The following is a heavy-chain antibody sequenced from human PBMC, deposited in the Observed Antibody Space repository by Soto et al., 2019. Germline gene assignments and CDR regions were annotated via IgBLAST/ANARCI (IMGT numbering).Heavy chain of an antibody. Sequence: PSETLSLTCAVSGYSISSGYYCGWIRQPPGKGLEWIGSIYHSGSTYYNPSLKSRVTISVDTSKNQFSLKLSSVTAADTAVYYCARDTSRITIFGVVMAYYGMDVWGQGTTVTVSS. CDR1: GYSISSGYY. V-gene: IGHV4-38-2*02. CDR2: IYHSGST. D-gene: IGHD3-3*01. CDR3: ARDTSRITIFGVVMAYYGMDV. J-gene: IGHJ6*02.